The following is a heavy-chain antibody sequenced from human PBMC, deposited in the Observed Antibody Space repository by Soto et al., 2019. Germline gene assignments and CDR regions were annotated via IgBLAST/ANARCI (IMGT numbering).Heavy chain of an antibody. Sequence: QLQLQESGPGLVKPSETLSLTCTVSGASISSGPYSWGWIRQSPGEGLEWIGTFHYSEKTYSNPSLESRLTISVDTSKNQFSLKVRSVTVADTAVYYCARLGGYCSSTNCYGYYAMEVWGQGTTVTVSS. J-gene: IGHJ6*02. CDR2: FHYSEKT. V-gene: IGHV4-39*01. CDR1: GASISSGPYS. CDR3: ARLGGYCSSTNCYGYYAMEV. D-gene: IGHD2-2*01.